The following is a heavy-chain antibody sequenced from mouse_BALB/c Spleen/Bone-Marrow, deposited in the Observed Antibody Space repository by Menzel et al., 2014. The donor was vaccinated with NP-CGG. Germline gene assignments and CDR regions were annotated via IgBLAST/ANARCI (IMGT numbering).Heavy chain of an antibody. CDR2: IDPANGNT. CDR3: ARYYYGSSYFDY. D-gene: IGHD1-1*01. V-gene: IGHV14-3*02. CDR1: GFNIKDTY. J-gene: IGHJ2*01. Sequence: VQLQQSGAELVKPGASVKLSCTASGFNIKDTYMHWAKQRPEQGLEWIGRIDPANGNTKYDPKFQGKATITADTSSNTAYLQLSSLTSEDTAVCYCARYYYGSSYFDYWGQGTTLTVSS.